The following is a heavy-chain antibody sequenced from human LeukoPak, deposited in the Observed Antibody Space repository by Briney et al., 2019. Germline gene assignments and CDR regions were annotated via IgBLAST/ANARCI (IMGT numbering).Heavy chain of an antibody. D-gene: IGHD3/OR15-3a*01. CDR3: ARDKDWAFDY. V-gene: IGHV3-48*02. J-gene: IGHJ4*02. CDR1: GFSFSAYA. Sequence: GGSLRLSCAASGFSFSAYAMNWVRQAPGKVLEWISYISSTRDIYYAESVKGRFTVSRDDAKNSLYLEMNGLRDEDTAVYYCARDKDWAFDYWGQGILVTVSS. CDR2: ISSTRDI.